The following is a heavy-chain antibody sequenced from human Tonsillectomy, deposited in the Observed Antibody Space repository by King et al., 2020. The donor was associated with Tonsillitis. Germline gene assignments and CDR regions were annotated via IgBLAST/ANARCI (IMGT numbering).Heavy chain of an antibody. Sequence: VQLVESGGGLVQPGGSLRLSCAASGFTFSSYAMSWVRQAPGKGLEWVSAISGSGGSTYYADSVKGRFTISRDNSKNTLYLQMNSLRAEDTAVYYCAKLGLGYCSSTSCYDSGYYYYGMDVWGKGTTVTVSS. CDR1: GFTFSSYA. V-gene: IGHV3-23*04. D-gene: IGHD2-2*01. J-gene: IGHJ6*04. CDR2: ISGSGGST. CDR3: AKLGLGYCSSTSCYDSGYYYYGMDV.